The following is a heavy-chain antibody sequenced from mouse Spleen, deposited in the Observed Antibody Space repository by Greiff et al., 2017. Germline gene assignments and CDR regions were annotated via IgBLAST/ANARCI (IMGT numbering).Heavy chain of an antibody. J-gene: IGHJ2*01. D-gene: IGHD4-1*01. CDR1: GYAFTNYL. CDR2: INPGSGGT. CDR3: ARSGTGVDY. Sequence: QVHVKQSGAELVRPGTSVKVSCKASGYAFTNYLIGWVKQRPGQGLEWIGVINPGSGGTNYNEKFKGKATLTADKSSSTAYMQLSSLTSEDSAVYFCARSGTGVDYWGQGTTLTVSS. V-gene: IGHV1-54*01.